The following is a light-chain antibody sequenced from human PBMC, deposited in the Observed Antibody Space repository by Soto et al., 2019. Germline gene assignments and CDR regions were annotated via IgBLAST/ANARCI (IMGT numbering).Light chain of an antibody. CDR3: QKYNSAPFT. CDR1: QGISNY. J-gene: IGKJ3*01. Sequence: DIQMTQSPSSLSASVGDRVAITCRASQGISNYLAWYQQKPGKVPKLLIYAASTLQSGVPSRFSGSRSGTDFTLTIRSPQPEDVSTYSCQKYNSAPFTFGPGTKVDIK. CDR2: AAS. V-gene: IGKV1-27*01.